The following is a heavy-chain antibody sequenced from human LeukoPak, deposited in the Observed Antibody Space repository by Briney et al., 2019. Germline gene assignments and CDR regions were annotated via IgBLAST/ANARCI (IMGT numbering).Heavy chain of an antibody. CDR2: IYHSGST. Sequence: SETLSLTCAVSGGSISSGGYSWSWIRQPPGKGLEWIGYIYHSGSTYYNPSLKSRVTISVDRSKNQFSLKLSSVTAADTAVYYCARVEGRAVVTAYYFDYWGQGTLVTVSS. V-gene: IGHV4-30-2*01. D-gene: IGHD4-23*01. J-gene: IGHJ4*02. CDR1: GGSISSGGYS. CDR3: ARVEGRAVVTAYYFDY.